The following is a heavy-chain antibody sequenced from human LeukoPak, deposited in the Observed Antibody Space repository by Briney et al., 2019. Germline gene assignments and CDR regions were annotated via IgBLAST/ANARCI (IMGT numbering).Heavy chain of an antibody. J-gene: IGHJ4*02. V-gene: IGHV1-69*05. CDR2: IIPIFGTA. CDR1: GGTFSSYA. Sequence: SVKVSCEASGGTFSSYAISWVRQAPGQGLEWMGGIIPIFGTANYAQKFQGRVTITTDESTSTAYMELSSLRSEDTAVYYCARLLNYYDSSEASFGYWGQGTLVTVSS. D-gene: IGHD3-22*01. CDR3: ARLLNYYDSSEASFGY.